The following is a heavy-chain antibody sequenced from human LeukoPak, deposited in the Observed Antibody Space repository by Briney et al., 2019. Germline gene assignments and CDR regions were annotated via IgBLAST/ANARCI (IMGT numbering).Heavy chain of an antibody. D-gene: IGHD3-22*01. CDR2: ISGSGGST. V-gene: IGHV3-23*01. Sequence: PGGSLRLSCAPSGCTFRSYAMSWVRQAPGKGLEWVSAISGSGGSTYYADSVKGRFTISRDNSKNRLYLQTNSLRAEDTAVYYCAKSMIVVYWGQGTLVTVSS. CDR1: GCTFRSYA. J-gene: IGHJ4*02. CDR3: AKSMIVVY.